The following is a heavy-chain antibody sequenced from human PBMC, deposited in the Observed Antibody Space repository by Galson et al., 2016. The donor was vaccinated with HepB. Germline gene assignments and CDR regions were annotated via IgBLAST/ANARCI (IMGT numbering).Heavy chain of an antibody. J-gene: IGHJ4*02. CDR3: ARSVGRGPAAHFDF. CDR2: ISSIGGSI. Sequence: IRQAPGKGLEWISYISSIGGSIHYADSVEGRFTISRDNAKNSLYLQMYSLRAEDTAVYYCARSVGRGPAAHFDFWGQGTLVTVSS. D-gene: IGHD2-2*01. V-gene: IGHV3-11*01.